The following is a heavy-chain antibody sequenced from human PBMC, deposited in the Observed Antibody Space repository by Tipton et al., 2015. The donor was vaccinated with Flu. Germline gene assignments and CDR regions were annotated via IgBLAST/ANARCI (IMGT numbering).Heavy chain of an antibody. CDR2: VYYSGTT. Sequence: TLSLTCTVSGGSISIYYWTWIRQPPGKGLEWIGYVYYSGTTNYNPSLKSRVTISTDASKNQFSLRLNSVTAADTAVYYCARGLGVVVAVAFDIWGPRDNDHRLF. V-gene: IGHV4-59*01. J-gene: IGHJ3*02. CDR3: ARGLGVVVAVAFDI. CDR1: GGSISIYY. D-gene: IGHD2-15*01.